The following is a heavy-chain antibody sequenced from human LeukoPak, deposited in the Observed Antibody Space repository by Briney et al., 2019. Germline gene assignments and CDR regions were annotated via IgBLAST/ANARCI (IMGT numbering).Heavy chain of an antibody. V-gene: IGHV3-23*01. J-gene: IGHJ4*02. CDR1: GFTFSTYA. CDR3: ARDVSDTAMVAPEFDY. Sequence: GGSLRLSCAASGFTFSTYAVNWVRQAPGKGLEWVSTISGSGDSTYYADSVKGRFTISRDNSKDTLYLQMSSVRVDDTAVYYCARDVSDTAMVAPEFDYWGQGTLVTVSS. D-gene: IGHD5-18*01. CDR2: ISGSGDST.